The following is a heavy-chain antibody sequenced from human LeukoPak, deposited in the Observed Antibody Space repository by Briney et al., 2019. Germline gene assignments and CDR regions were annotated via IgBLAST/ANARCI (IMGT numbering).Heavy chain of an antibody. Sequence: TATLSLTCTVSGGSISSSSYYWGWIRQPPGKGLEWIRSIYYSGSTYYNPSLKSRVTISVDTSKNQFSLKLSSVTAADTAVYYCARQWGEAVADYYFDYWGQGTLVTLSP. V-gene: IGHV4-39*01. D-gene: IGHD6-19*01. CDR3: ARQWGEAVADYYFDY. CDR1: GGSISSSSYY. J-gene: IGHJ4*02. CDR2: IYYSGST.